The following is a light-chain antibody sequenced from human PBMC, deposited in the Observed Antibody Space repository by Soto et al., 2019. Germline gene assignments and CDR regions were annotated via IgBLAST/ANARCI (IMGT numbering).Light chain of an antibody. Sequence: LAQPASVSGSPGQSITLSCTGTTSDVGGYHFVSWYQQHPGKAPKLMIYEVTNRPSGVSDRFSGSKSGNTASLTISGLQAEDEADYYCYSYTTTSTYVFGSGTKVTVL. CDR2: EVT. CDR3: YSYTTTSTYV. V-gene: IGLV2-14*01. J-gene: IGLJ1*01. CDR1: TSDVGGYHF.